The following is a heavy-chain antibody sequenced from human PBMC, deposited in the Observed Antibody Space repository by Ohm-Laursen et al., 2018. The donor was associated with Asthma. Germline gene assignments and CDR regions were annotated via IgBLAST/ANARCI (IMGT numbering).Heavy chain of an antibody. Sequence: SLRLSCAASGFTFSSYAMHWVRQAPGKGLEWVAVISYDGSNKYYADSVKGRFTISRDNSKNTLYLQMNSLRAEDTAVYYCAKGYCSGGSCFDYWGQGTLVTVSS. J-gene: IGHJ4*02. CDR1: GFTFSSYA. CDR3: AKGYCSGGSCFDY. CDR2: ISYDGSNK. D-gene: IGHD2-15*01. V-gene: IGHV3-30-3*01.